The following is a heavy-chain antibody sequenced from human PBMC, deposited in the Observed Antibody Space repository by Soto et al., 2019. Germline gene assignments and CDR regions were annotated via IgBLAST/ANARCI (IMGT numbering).Heavy chain of an antibody. V-gene: IGHV3-23*01. CDR3: AKVPTGEMATVFQAFDI. CDR1: EFTFSSYA. CDR2: ISGSGGST. Sequence: ELQLLESGGGLVQPGGSLRLSCVASEFTFSSYAMSWVRQAPGKGLEWVSAISGSGGSTYYADSVKGWFAVSRDNSKSTLYLQMNSLRDEDTAVYYCAKVPTGEMATVFQAFDIWGQGTMVTVSS. J-gene: IGHJ3*02. D-gene: IGHD4-4*01.